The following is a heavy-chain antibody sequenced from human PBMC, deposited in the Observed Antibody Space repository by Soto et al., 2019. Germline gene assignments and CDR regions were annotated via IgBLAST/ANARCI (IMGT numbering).Heavy chain of an antibody. CDR2: IYWDDAD. D-gene: IGHD3-10*01. J-gene: IGHJ4*02. CDR3: ARLLRGALPYYFDP. V-gene: IGHV2-5*02. CDR1: GFSATSSGVG. Sequence: QITLKESGPPLVKPTQPLTLTCAFSGFSATSSGVGVAWLRQPPGKALEWLAVIYWDDADQYRPSLKNRLTVRIDTSKDQAVLTLTNMHPVDTATYYSARLLRGALPYYFDPCGQGTLVTVTS.